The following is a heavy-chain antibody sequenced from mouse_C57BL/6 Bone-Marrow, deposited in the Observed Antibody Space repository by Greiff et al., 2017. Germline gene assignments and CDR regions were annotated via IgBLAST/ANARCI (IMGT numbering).Heavy chain of an antibody. Sequence: QVQLQQSGPELVKPGASVKISCKASGYAFSSSWMNWVKQRPGKGLEWIGRIYPGDGDTNYNGKFKGKATLTADKSSSTAYMQLSSLTSEDSAVYFCARLEEVYYYGRGIMDYWGQGTSVTVSS. V-gene: IGHV1-82*01. D-gene: IGHD1-1*01. J-gene: IGHJ4*01. CDR2: IYPGDGDT. CDR3: ARLEEVYYYGRGIMDY. CDR1: GYAFSSSW.